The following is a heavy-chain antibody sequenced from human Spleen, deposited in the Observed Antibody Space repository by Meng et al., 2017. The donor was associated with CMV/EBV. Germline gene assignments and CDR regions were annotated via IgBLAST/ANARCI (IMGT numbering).Heavy chain of an antibody. CDR3: ARGPRTTFGGVIIWPLEF. Sequence: ASVKVSCKASGYTFTGYYMHWVRQAPGQGLEWMGWINPNSGGTNYAQKFQGRVTMTRDTSISTAYMELSRVRCDDTAVYFCARGPRTTFGGVIIWPLEFWGQGTLVTVSS. V-gene: IGHV1-2*02. D-gene: IGHD3-16*02. CDR2: INPNSGGT. CDR1: GYTFTGYY. J-gene: IGHJ4*02.